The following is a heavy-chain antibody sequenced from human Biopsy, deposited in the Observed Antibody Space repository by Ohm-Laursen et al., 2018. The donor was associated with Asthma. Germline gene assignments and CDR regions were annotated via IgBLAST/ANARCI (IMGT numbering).Heavy chain of an antibody. CDR3: ARDSYSSGLYDDFES. J-gene: IGHJ4*02. D-gene: IGHD6-19*01. V-gene: IGHV3-11*01. CDR1: GFTFSDYY. Sequence: SLRLSCAASGFTFSDYYMSWIRQAPGKGLERISYINGKSNSIEYADSVKGRFTISRDNAKNSLYLQMNSLRAEDTAVYYYARDSYSSGLYDDFESWGQGTLVTVSS. CDR2: INGKSNSI.